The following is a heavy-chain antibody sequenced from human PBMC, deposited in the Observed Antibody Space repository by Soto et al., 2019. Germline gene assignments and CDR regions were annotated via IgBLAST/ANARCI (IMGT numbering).Heavy chain of an antibody. V-gene: IGHV1-69*13. CDR3: ARDRSGAWSGYYRLDY. D-gene: IGHD3-3*01. CDR2: IIPIFGTA. Sequence: SVKVSCKASGGTFSSYAISWVRQAPGQGLEWMGGIIPIFGTANYAQKFQGRVTITADESTSTAYMELSSLGSEDTAVYYCARDRSGAWSGYYRLDYWGQGTLVTVSS. J-gene: IGHJ4*02. CDR1: GGTFSSYA.